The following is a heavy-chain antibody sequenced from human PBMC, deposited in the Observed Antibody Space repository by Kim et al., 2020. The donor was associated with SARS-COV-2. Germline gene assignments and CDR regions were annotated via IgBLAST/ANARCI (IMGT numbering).Heavy chain of an antibody. CDR1: GLIFRDYA. CDR2: IFLNSGST. D-gene: IGHD3-10*01. CDR3: GKDVSSGGMDV. J-gene: IGHJ6*02. V-gene: IGHV3-9*01. Sequence: GGSLRLSCVASGLIFRDYAMHWVRQAPGKGLEWVGGIFLNSGSTDYADSVKDRFTISKDNAKNSLYLQMNNLRLEDTALYYCGKDVSSGGMDVWGQGTT.